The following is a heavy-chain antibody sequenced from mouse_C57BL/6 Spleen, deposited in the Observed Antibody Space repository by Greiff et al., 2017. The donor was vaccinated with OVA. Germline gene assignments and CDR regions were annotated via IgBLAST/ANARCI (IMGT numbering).Heavy chain of an antibody. D-gene: IGHD2-5*01. Sequence: DVMLVESGGDLVKPGGSLKLSCAASGFTFSSYGMSWVRQTPDKRLEWVATISSGGSYTYYPDSVKGRFTISRDNAKNTLYLQMSSLKSEDTAMYYCARRSYSNYDWYFDVWGTGTTVTVSS. CDR3: ARRSYSNYDWYFDV. CDR1: GFTFSSYG. J-gene: IGHJ1*03. V-gene: IGHV5-6*02. CDR2: ISSGGSYT.